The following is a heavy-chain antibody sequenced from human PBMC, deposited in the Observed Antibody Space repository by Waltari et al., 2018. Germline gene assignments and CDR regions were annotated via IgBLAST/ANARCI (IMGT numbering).Heavy chain of an antibody. CDR2: ISADNGTT. CDR3: VRDGSGASFTFNY. CDR1: GYSFITYS. D-gene: IGHD1-26*01. V-gene: IGHV1-18*01. Sequence: QVQLVQSGAEVKTPGASVKVSCKASGYSFITYSFTWVRQAPGQGLGWMGWISADNGTTNYAQKFQRRLTMTTDTSTSTAYMELRSLRSDDTAVYYCVRDGSGASFTFNYWGQGTLVTVSS. J-gene: IGHJ4*02.